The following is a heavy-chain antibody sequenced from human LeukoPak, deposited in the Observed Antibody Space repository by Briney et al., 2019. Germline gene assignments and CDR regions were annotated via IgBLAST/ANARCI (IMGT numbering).Heavy chain of an antibody. CDR1: GGSISNYY. V-gene: IGHV4-4*07. D-gene: IGHD6-6*01. CDR2: IHTSGNT. CDR3: AREGSATARPFVSNDC. J-gene: IGHJ4*02. Sequence: PSETLSLTCTVSGGSISNYYWSWIRQPAGKGLEWIGRIHTSGNTDYNPSLKSRVTMSLDTPKNQFSLRLNSMTAADTAVYYCAREGSATARPFVSNDCWGQGTLVTVSS.